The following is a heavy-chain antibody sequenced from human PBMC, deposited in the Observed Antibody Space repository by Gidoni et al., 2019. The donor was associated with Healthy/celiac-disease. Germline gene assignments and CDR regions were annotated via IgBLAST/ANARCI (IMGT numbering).Heavy chain of an antibody. Sequence: EVQLVESGGGLIKPGGSLRLSCAASRFTVSSNYMSWVRQAPGKGLEWGSVIYSGGSTYYADSVKGRFTISRDNSKNTLYLQMNSLRAEDTAVYYCARDRAAAGWGAFDIWGQGTMVTVSS. CDR3: ARDRAAAGWGAFDI. CDR2: IYSGGST. V-gene: IGHV3-53*01. J-gene: IGHJ3*02. CDR1: RFTVSSNY. D-gene: IGHD6-13*01.